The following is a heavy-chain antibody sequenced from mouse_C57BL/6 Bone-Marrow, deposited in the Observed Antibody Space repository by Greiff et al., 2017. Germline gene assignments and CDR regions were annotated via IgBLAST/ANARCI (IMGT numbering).Heavy chain of an antibody. J-gene: IGHJ1*03. CDR2: IYPRSGNT. CDR3: ARSTMVTTWAMDFDG. Sequence: VQLQESGAELARPGASVKLSCKASGYTFTSYGISWVKQRPGQGLEWIGEIYPRSGNTYYNEKFKGKATLTADKSSSTAYMELRSLTSEDSAVYVCARSTMVTTWAMDFDGWGTGTTVTVYS. CDR1: GYTFTSYG. D-gene: IGHD2-2*01. V-gene: IGHV1-81*01.